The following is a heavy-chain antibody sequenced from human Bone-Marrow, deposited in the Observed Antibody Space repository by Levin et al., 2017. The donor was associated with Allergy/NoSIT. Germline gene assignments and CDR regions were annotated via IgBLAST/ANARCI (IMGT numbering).Heavy chain of an antibody. CDR3: ATTCIAVAGLYWYFDL. V-gene: IGHV4-39*01. D-gene: IGHD6-19*01. CDR1: GGSISSSSYY. CDR2: IYYSGST. J-gene: IGHJ2*01. Sequence: SETLSLTCTVSGGSISSSSYYWGWIRQPPGKGLEWIGSIYYSGSTYYNPSLKSRVTISVDTSKNQFSLKLSSVTAADTAVYYWATTCIAVAGLYWYFDLWGRGTLVTVSS.